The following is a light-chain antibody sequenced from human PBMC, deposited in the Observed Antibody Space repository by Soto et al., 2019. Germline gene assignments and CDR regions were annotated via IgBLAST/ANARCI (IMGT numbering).Light chain of an antibody. CDR1: QSVISTY. CDR3: QQYDKWPPWT. J-gene: IGKJ1*01. Sequence: EIVLTQSPGTLSLSPGERATLSCRASQSVISTYLAWYQHKPGQAPRLLVYGASTRAAGIPARFSGSGSGTEFTLTISSLQSEDFAVYYCQQYDKWPPWTFGQGTKVDIK. V-gene: IGKV3-15*01. CDR2: GAS.